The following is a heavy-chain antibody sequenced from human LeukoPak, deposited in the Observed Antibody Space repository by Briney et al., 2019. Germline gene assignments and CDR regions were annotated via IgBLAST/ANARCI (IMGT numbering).Heavy chain of an antibody. J-gene: IGHJ4*02. CDR2: IYYSGST. CDR3: ARLGSGGYRY. Sequence: PSETLSLTCTVSGGSISSSSYYWGWIRQPPGKGLEWIGSIYYSGSTYYNPSLKSRVTISVDTSKNQFSLKLRSVTAADTAVYYCARLGSGGYRYWGQGTLVTVSS. D-gene: IGHD3-3*01. CDR1: GGSISSSSYY. V-gene: IGHV4-39*01.